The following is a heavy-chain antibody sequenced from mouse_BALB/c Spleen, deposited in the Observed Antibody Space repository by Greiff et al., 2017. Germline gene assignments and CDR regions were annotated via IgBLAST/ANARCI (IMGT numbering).Heavy chain of an antibody. V-gene: IGHV2-2*02. CDR2: IWSGGST. Sequence: VQLRQSGPGLVQPSQSLSITCTVSGFSLTSYGVHWVRQSPGKGLEWLGVIWSGGSTDYNAAFISRLSISKDNSKSQVFFKMNSLQANDTAIYYCARYNLPFGKKVYYYAMDYWGQGTSVTVSS. D-gene: IGHD1-1*01. J-gene: IGHJ4*01. CDR1: GFSLTSYG. CDR3: ARYNLPFGKKVYYYAMDY.